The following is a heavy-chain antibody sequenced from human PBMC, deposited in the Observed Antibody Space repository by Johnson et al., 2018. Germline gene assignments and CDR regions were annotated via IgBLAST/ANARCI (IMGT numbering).Heavy chain of an antibody. D-gene: IGHD4-17*01. V-gene: IGHV3-74*01. Sequence: DSVKGRFTISRDNAKNTLYLQMNSLRAEDTAVYYCAGDKVTTVRDYNYYYMDVWGKGTTVTVSS. CDR3: AGDKVTTVRDYNYYYMDV. J-gene: IGHJ6*03.